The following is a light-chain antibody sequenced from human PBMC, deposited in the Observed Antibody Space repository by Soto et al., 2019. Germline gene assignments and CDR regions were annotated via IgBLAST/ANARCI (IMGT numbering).Light chain of an antibody. CDR1: QSVSTN. J-gene: IGKJ5*01. Sequence: EIVMTQSPATLSVSPGERAILSCRASQSVSTNLGWYQQKPRQAPRLLIFCASTRATAIPARFSGSGSGTEFTLTISSLQYEDSAVYYCQQYNNWPPFTFGQGTRLEIK. V-gene: IGKV3-15*01. CDR2: CAS. CDR3: QQYNNWPPFT.